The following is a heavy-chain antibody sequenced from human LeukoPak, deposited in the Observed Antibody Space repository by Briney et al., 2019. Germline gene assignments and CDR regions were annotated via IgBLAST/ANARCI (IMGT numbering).Heavy chain of an antibody. CDR1: GYTFTSYY. D-gene: IGHD2-8*02. J-gene: IGHJ4*02. V-gene: IGHV1-46*01. CDR3: AREESGGYFDY. Sequence: GASVKVSCKASGYTFTSYYMHWVRQAPGQGLEWMELINPSGTNTNYAQKFRGRVTMTRDTSTSTVYMDLSSLRSEDTAMYFCAREESGGYFDYWGQGTLVTVSS. CDR2: INPSGTNT.